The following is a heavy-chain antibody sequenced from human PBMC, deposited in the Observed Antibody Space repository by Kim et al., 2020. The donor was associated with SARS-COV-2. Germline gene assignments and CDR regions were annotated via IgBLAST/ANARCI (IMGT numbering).Heavy chain of an antibody. D-gene: IGHD3-9*01. Sequence: GGSLRLSCAASGFTFSSYSMNWVRQAPGKGLEWVSSISSSSSYIYYADSVKGRFTISRDNAKNSLYLQMNSLRAEDTAVYYCAPGAGGRYFGPLYGMDVWGQGTTVTVSS. V-gene: IGHV3-21*01. J-gene: IGHJ6*02. CDR3: APGAGGRYFGPLYGMDV. CDR2: ISSSSSYI. CDR1: GFTFSSYS.